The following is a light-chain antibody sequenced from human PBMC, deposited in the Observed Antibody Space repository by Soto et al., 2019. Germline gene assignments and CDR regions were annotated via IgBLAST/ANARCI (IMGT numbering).Light chain of an antibody. V-gene: IGKV1-27*01. J-gene: IGKJ1*01. CDR1: QGISNY. Sequence: DIQMSQSPSSLSASVGDRVTITCRASQGISNYLAWYQQKPGKVPQLLIYAASTLQSGVPSRFSGSGSGTDFTLTISRLQPEEVATYYCQKYNSAPRTFGQGTKVEIK. CDR2: AAS. CDR3: QKYNSAPRT.